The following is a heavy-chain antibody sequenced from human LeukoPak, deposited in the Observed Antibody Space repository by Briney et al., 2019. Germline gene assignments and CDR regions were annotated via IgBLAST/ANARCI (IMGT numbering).Heavy chain of an antibody. J-gene: IGHJ3*02. CDR1: GYTFTSYD. CDR2: MNPNSGNT. V-gene: IGHV1-8*01. Sequence: ASVKVSCKASGYTFTSYDINWVRQATGQGLEWRGWMNPNSGNTGYAQKFQGRVTMTRNTSISTAYMELSSLRSEDTAVYYCAIATVTRDAFDIWGQGTMVTVPS. CDR3: AIATVTRDAFDI. D-gene: IGHD4-17*01.